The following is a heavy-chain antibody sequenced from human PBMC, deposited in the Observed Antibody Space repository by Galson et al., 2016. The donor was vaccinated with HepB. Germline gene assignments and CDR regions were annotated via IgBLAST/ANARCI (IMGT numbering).Heavy chain of an antibody. J-gene: IGHJ4*02. Sequence: SETLSLTCTVSGASISSSSYYWGWIRQPPGKGLEWIGSIYYSGSTYYNPSLKSRVTISIDTSKNQFSLRLTSVTAADTAVYFCASHLHGSGSSSYFDYWGPRTLVTVSS. CDR3: ASHLHGSGSSSYFDY. D-gene: IGHD3-10*01. CDR2: IYYSGST. V-gene: IGHV4-39*07. CDR1: GASISSSSYY.